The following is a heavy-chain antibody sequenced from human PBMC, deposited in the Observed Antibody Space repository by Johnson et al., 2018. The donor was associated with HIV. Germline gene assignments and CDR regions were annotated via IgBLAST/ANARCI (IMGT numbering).Heavy chain of an antibody. CDR1: GFTASSNY. J-gene: IGHJ3*02. D-gene: IGHD5-24*01. Sequence: QVQLVESGGGVVQPGRSLRLSCAASGFTASSNYMSWVRQAPGKGLEWVAVISYDGSNKYYADSVKGRFTISRDNSKNTLYLQMNSLRAEDTAVYYCAREGGDGYSPSAFDIWGQGTMVTVSS. V-gene: IGHV3-30-3*01. CDR3: AREGGDGYSPSAFDI. CDR2: ISYDGSNK.